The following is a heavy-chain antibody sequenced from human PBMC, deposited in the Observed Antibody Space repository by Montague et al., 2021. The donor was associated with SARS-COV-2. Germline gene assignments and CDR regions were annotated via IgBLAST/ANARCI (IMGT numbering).Heavy chain of an antibody. J-gene: IGHJ6*02. CDR2: TYYRSKWYN. V-gene: IGHV6-1*01. CDR1: GDSVSSNTAA. D-gene: IGHD6-19*01. Sequence: CAISGDSVSSNTAAWNCISQSPSRGLEWLGRTYYRSKWYNDYAVSVNSRITINPDTSKNQFSLQVNSVTPEDTAVYYCARGADRYYFYGMDDWGQGTTVTVSS. CDR3: ARGADRYYFYGMDD.